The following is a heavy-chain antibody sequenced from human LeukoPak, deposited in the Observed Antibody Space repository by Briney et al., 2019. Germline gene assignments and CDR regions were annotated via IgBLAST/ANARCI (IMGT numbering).Heavy chain of an antibody. CDR3: AAAGYSYGYNAFDI. CDR1: GFTFSSYG. J-gene: IGHJ3*02. D-gene: IGHD5-18*01. V-gene: IGHV3-23*01. CDR2: ISGSGGRT. Sequence: GGSLRLSCAASGFTFSSYGMSWVRQAPGKGLEWVSVISGSGGRTDYADSVKGRFTISRDNSKNTLYLQMNSLRAEDTAVYYCAAAGYSYGYNAFDIWGQGTMVTVSS.